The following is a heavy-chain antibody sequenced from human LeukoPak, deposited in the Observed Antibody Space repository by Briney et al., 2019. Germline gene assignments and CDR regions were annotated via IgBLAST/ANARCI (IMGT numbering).Heavy chain of an antibody. V-gene: IGHV3-13*01. J-gene: IGHJ5*02. CDR1: GFTFSSYD. CDR3: ARRPPPKQQLVPRWFDP. D-gene: IGHD6-13*01. Sequence: GGSLRLSCAASGFTFSSYDMHWVRQATGKGLEWVSAIGTAGDTYYPGSVKGRFTISRENAKNSLYLQMNSLRAGDTAVYYCARRPPPKQQLVPRWFDPWGQGTLVTVSS. CDR2: IGTAGDT.